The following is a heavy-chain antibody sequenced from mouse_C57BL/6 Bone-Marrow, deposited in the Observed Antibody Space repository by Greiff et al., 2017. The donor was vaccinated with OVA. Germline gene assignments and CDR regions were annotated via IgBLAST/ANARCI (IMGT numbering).Heavy chain of an antibody. CDR3: ARSYDDGYPWFAY. D-gene: IGHD2-3*01. J-gene: IGHJ3*01. Sequence: QVQLKESGAELARPGASVKLSCKASGYTFTSYGISWVKQRTGQGLEWIGEIYPRSGNTYYNEKFKGKATLTADKSSSTAYMELRSLTSEDSAVYFCARSYDDGYPWFAYWGQGTLVTVSA. CDR2: IYPRSGNT. V-gene: IGHV1-81*01. CDR1: GYTFTSYG.